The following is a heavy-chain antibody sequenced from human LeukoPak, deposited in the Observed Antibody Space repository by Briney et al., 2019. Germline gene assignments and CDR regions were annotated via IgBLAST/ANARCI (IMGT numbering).Heavy chain of an antibody. CDR1: GGSISSSSYY. CDR2: IYYSGST. V-gene: IGHV4-39*01. CDR3: ARRGGATTHQGEYFDY. D-gene: IGHD1-26*01. J-gene: IGHJ4*02. Sequence: SETLSLTCTVSGGSISSSSYYWGWIRQPPGKGLEWIGSIYYSGSTYYNPSLKSRVTISVDTSKDQFSLKLSSVTAADTAVYYCARRGGATTHQGEYFDYWGQGTLVTVSS.